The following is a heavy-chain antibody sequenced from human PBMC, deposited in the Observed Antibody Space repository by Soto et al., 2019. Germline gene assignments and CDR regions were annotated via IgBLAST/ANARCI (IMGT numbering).Heavy chain of an antibody. Sequence: SQTLSLTCAISGDRVSSNSATWDWIRQSPSRGLEWLGRTYYRSKWSNDYAVSVKSRITITPDTSKNQFTLQLSSVTPEDTAVYYCAKLTGSGGKWGQGTLVTVAS. J-gene: IGHJ4*02. V-gene: IGHV6-1*01. CDR1: GDRVSSNSAT. D-gene: IGHD3-9*01. CDR3: AKLTGSGGK. CDR2: TYYRSKWSN.